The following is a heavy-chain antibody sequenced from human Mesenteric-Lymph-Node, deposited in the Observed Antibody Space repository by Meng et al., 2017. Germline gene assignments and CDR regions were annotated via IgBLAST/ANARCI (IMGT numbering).Heavy chain of an antibody. V-gene: IGHV4-39*07. D-gene: IGHD5-12*01. CDR1: GGSISSSSYY. CDR2: IYYSGST. J-gene: IGHJ4*02. CDR3: ARVASGYPGVY. Sequence: SETLSLTCTVSGGSISSSSYYWGWIRQPPGKGLEWIGSIYYSGSTYYNPSLKSRVTISVDTSKNQFSLKLSSVTAADTAVYYCARVASGYPGVYWGRGTLVTVSS.